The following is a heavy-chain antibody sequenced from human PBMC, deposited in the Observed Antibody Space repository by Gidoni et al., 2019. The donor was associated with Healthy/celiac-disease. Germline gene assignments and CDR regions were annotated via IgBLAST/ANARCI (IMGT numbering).Heavy chain of an antibody. D-gene: IGHD6-13*01. V-gene: IGHV3-9*01. Sequence: EVQLVESGGGLVQPGRSLRLSCSDSGFTFDDYAMPWVRQAPGKGLAWVSGISWNSGSIGYADSVKGRFTISRDNAKNSLYLQMNSLRAEDTALYYCAKVGDSSSSVWDYWGQGTLVTVSS. CDR2: ISWNSGSI. CDR1: GFTFDDYA. J-gene: IGHJ4*02. CDR3: AKVGDSSSSVWDY.